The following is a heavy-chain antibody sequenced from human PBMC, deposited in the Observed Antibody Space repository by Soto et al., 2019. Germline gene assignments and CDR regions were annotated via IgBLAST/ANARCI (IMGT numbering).Heavy chain of an antibody. V-gene: IGHV2-5*02. CDR2: TYWDDDK. CDR1: GFSLSTSGVG. CDR3: AHRSDYGETSPYFDY. Sequence: QITLKESGPPLVKPTQTLTLTCTFSGFSLSTSGVGVGWIRQPPGKALEWLALTYWDDDKRYSPSLKSRLTITKDTSKNQVVLTMTNMDPVDTATYYCAHRSDYGETSPYFDYWGQGTLVTVSS. J-gene: IGHJ4*02. D-gene: IGHD4-17*01.